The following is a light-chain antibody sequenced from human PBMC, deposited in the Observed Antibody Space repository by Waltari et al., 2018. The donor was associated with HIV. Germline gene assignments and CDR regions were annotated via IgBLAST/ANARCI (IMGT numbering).Light chain of an antibody. CDR2: TDY. Sequence: SYELTQSPSVSVSPGQTARITCSGDELPKQYASWYQQRPSQAPVLVIHTDYQRSSGIPERFSGASSGTTVTLTISGVQAEDEADYYCQSADSSDSYLVFGGGTRLTVL. J-gene: IGLJ3*02. CDR3: QSADSSDSYLV. V-gene: IGLV3-25*03. CDR1: ELPKQY.